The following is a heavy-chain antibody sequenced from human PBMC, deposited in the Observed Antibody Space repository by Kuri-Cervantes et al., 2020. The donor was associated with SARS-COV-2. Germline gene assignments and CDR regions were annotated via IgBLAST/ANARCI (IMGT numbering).Heavy chain of an antibody. V-gene: IGHV4-34*01. Sequence: SETLSLTCAVYGGSFSGYYWSWIRQPPGKGLEWIGEINHSGSTNYNPSLKSRVTISVDTSKNQFSLKLSSVTAEDTAVYYCARDRRDIVVVPAAMGDWFDPWGQGTLVTVSS. CDR1: GGSFSGYY. CDR2: INHSGST. D-gene: IGHD2-2*01. CDR3: ARDRRDIVVVPAAMGDWFDP. J-gene: IGHJ5*02.